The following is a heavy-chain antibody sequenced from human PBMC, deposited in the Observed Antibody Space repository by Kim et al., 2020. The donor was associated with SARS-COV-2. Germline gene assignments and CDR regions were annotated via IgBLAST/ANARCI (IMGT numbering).Heavy chain of an antibody. CDR3: ARELLRLGYYYYGMDV. Sequence: DPVRGRCTISRDNSKNTLYLQMSSLRAEDTAVYYCARELLRLGYYYYGMDVWGQGTTVTVSS. V-gene: IGHV3-30*15. D-gene: IGHD2-21*02. J-gene: IGHJ6*02.